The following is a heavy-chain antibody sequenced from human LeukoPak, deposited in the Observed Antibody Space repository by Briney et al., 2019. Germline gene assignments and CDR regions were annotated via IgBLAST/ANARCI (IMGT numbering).Heavy chain of an antibody. D-gene: IGHD6-19*01. J-gene: IGHJ4*02. V-gene: IGHV3-23*01. Sequence: GGSLRLSCAASGFTFSSYAMSWVRQAPGKGLEWVSAISGSGGSTYYADSVKGRFTISRDNSKNTLYLQMTSLRAEDTAVYYCAARVAVAGRSFDYWGQGTLVTVSS. CDR2: ISGSGGST. CDR1: GFTFSSYA. CDR3: AARVAVAGRSFDY.